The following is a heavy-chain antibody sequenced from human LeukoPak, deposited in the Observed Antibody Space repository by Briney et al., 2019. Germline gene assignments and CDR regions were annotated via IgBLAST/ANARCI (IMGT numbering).Heavy chain of an antibody. J-gene: IGHJ4*02. D-gene: IGHD3-22*01. V-gene: IGHV3-21*01. Sequence: GGSLRLSCAASGFTFSSYSMNWVRQAPGKGLEWVSSISSSSSSYIYYADSVKGRFTISRDNAKNSLYLQMNSLRAEDTAVYYCARDYDSSGYPLVRYFDYWGQGTLVTVSS. CDR3: ARDYDSSGYPLVRYFDY. CDR2: ISSSSSSYI. CDR1: GFTFSSYS.